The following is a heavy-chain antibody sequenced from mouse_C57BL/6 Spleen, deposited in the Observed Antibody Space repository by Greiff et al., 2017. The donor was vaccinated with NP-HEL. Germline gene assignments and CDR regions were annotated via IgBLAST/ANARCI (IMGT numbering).Heavy chain of an antibody. J-gene: IGHJ1*03. CDR2: INPSNGGT. V-gene: IGHV1-53*01. D-gene: IGHD2-1*01. CDR3: AREDYGNYEDWYFDV. Sequence: QVQLQQSGTELVKPGASVKLSCKASGYTFTSYWMHWVKQRPGQGLEWIGNINPSNGGTNYNEKFKSKATLTVDKSSSTAYMQLSSLTSEDSAVYYGAREDYGNYEDWYFDVWGTGTTVTVSS. CDR1: GYTFTSYW.